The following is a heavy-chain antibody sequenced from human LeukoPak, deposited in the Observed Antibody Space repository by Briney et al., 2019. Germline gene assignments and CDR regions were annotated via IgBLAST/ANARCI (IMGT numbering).Heavy chain of an antibody. CDR2: IYHSGST. Sequence: PSETLSLTCAVSGGSISSSNWWSWVRQPPGKGLEWIGEIYHSGSTNYNPSLKSRVTISVDKSKNQFSRKLSSVTAADTAVYYCARDYPYSSSGRGFAFNIGGQGTMVTVSS. CDR1: GGSISSSNW. J-gene: IGHJ3*02. D-gene: IGHD6-13*01. V-gene: IGHV4-4*02. CDR3: ARDYPYSSSGRGFAFNI.